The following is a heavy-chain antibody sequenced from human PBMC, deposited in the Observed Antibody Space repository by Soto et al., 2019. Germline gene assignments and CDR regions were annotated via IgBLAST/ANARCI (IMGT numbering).Heavy chain of an antibody. D-gene: IGHD6-13*01. Sequence: QVTVKESGPVLVKPTETLTLTCTVSGFSLSNAGLGVSWIRQPPGKALEWLAHIFSNDEKSYSTSLKSRLTIAMDTSKRRVLHTMNNMDPVDTATYYCASTYSTSWYWFDPWGQGTLVTVSS. CDR1: GFSLSNAGLG. V-gene: IGHV2-26*04. CDR3: ASTYSTSWYWFDP. CDR2: IFSNDEK. J-gene: IGHJ5*02.